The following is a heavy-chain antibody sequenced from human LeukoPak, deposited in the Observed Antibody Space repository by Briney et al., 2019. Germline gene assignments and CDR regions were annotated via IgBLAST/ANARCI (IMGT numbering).Heavy chain of an antibody. CDR2: IYYSGST. Sequence: PSETLSLTCTLSGGSISSGGYYWSGIRQHPGKGLEWIGYIYYSGSTYYNPSPKSRLTISVDTSKNQFSLKLSSVTAADTAVYYCARDGSIAAAGTEGWFDPWGQGTLVSVSS. D-gene: IGHD6-13*01. CDR1: GGSISSGGYY. CDR3: ARDGSIAAAGTEGWFDP. J-gene: IGHJ5*02. V-gene: IGHV4-31*03.